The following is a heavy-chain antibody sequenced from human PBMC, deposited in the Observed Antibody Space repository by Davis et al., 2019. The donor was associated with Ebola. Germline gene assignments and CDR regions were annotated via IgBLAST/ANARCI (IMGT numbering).Heavy chain of an antibody. D-gene: IGHD4-23*01. J-gene: IGHJ6*04. CDR3: ARGVYGGRSKNYYYYGMDV. Sequence: GESLKISCAASGFTFSSYSMNWVRQAPGKGLEWVSSISSSSSYIYYADSVKGRFTISRDNAKNSLYLQMNSLRSEDTAVYYCARGVYGGRSKNYYYYGMDVWGKGTTVTVSS. CDR2: ISSSSSYI. V-gene: IGHV3-21*04. CDR1: GFTFSSYS.